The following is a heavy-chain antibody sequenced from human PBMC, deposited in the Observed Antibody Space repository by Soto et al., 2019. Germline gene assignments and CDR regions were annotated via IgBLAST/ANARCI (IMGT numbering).Heavy chain of an antibody. CDR2: MNPGSGDT. D-gene: IGHD3-16*01. Sequence: ASVXVSFKSSLYIFTNNDVILFLQATGQGLDWMGWMNPGSGDTGYAQKFQGRVTMTREISIDTAYMELSSLRSDDTAIYYCARMETFGSLNWLDTWGQGTLVNVYS. J-gene: IGHJ5*02. CDR1: LYIFTNND. V-gene: IGHV1-8*01. CDR3: ARMETFGSLNWLDT.